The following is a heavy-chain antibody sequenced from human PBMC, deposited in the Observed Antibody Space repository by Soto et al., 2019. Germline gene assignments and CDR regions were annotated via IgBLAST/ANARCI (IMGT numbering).Heavy chain of an antibody. J-gene: IGHJ5*02. Sequence: SETLSLACTVSGGSIRSYYWSWIRQPPGKGLEWIGHIYYSGSTYYNPSLKSRVTISVDSSKNQFSLKLSSVTAADTAVYYCAKYQPTSTSFDPWGQGTLVTVSS. CDR3: AKYQPTSTSFDP. CDR1: GGSIRSYY. D-gene: IGHD2-2*01. V-gene: IGHV4-59*08. CDR2: IYYSGST.